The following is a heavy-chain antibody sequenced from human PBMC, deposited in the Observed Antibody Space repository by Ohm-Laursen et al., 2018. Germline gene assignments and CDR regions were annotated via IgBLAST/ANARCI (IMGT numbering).Heavy chain of an antibody. V-gene: IGHV4-4*07. CDR2: IYGGGGT. J-gene: IGHJ4*02. CDR3: AGHGGYSSSPSR. CDR1: GGSINSYY. Sequence: SDTLSLTCNVSGGSINSYYWSWIRQHSVKGLEWIGRIYGGGGTNYNPSLESRVTMSVDTSKNQFSLKLTSVTAADTAVYYCAGHGGYSSSPSRWGQGTLVTVSS. D-gene: IGHD6-6*01.